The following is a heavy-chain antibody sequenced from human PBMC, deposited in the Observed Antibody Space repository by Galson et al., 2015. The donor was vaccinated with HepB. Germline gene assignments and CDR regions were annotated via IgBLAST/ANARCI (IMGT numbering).Heavy chain of an antibody. J-gene: IGHJ6*03. Sequence: SLRLSCAASGFTFSSYAMHWVRQAPGKGLEWVAVISYDGSNKYYADSVKGRFTISRDNSKNTLYLQMNSLRAEDTAVYYCARVGDCSSTSCYKRWDYYYYRDVWAKGPRSPSP. V-gene: IGHV3-30-3*01. CDR1: GFTFSSYA. CDR2: ISYDGSNK. CDR3: ARVGDCSSTSCYKRWDYYYYRDV. D-gene: IGHD2-2*01.